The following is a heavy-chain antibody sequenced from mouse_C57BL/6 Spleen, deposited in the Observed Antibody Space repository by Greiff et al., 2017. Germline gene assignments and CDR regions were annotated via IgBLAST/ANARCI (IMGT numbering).Heavy chain of an antibody. D-gene: IGHD2-4*01. CDR2: INPYNGGT. CDR3: AKKTPNYDVGAMDY. J-gene: IGHJ4*01. V-gene: IGHV1-19*01. Sequence: EVQLQQSGPVLVKPGASVKMSCKASGYTFTDYYMNWVKQSHGKSLEWIGVINPYNGGTSYNQKFKGKATLTVDKSSSTAYMELNSLTSEDSAVYYWAKKTPNYDVGAMDYWGQGTSVTVSS. CDR1: GYTFTDYY.